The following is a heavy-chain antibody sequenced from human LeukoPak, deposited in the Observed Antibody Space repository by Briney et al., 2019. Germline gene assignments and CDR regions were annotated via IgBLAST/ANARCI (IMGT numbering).Heavy chain of an antibody. Sequence: SETLSLTCTVSGGSISSYYWSWIRQPPGKGLEWIGYIYYSGSTNYNPSLKSRVTISVDTSKNQFFLKLSSVTAADTAVYYCARGASIAVAGEGAFDIWGQGTMVTVSS. V-gene: IGHV4-59*01. J-gene: IGHJ3*02. CDR2: IYYSGST. CDR3: ARGASIAVAGEGAFDI. D-gene: IGHD6-19*01. CDR1: GGSISSYY.